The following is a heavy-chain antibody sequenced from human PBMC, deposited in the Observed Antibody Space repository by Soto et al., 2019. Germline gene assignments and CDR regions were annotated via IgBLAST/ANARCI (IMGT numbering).Heavy chain of an antibody. CDR1: GYTFTSYG. V-gene: IGHV1-18*01. CDR2: ISAYNGNT. CDR3: ARGPKEIPVLLWFGEYYFDY. J-gene: IGHJ4*02. D-gene: IGHD3-10*01. Sequence: QVQLVQSGAEVKKPGASVKVSCKASGYTFTSYGISWVRQAPGQGLEWMGWISAYNGNTNYAQKLQGRVTMTTDIDXXTXYXXLRSRKSDDTAVYYCARGPKEIPVLLWFGEYYFDYWGQGTLVTVSS.